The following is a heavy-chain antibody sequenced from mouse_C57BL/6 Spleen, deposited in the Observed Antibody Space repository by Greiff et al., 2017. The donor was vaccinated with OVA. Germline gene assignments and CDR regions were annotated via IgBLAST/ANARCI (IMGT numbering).Heavy chain of an antibody. CDR3: ARGLLPHYYYAMDY. Sequence: VKLMESGPELVKPGASVKISCKASGYAFSSSWMNWVKQRPGKGLEWIGRLYPGDGDTNYNGKFKGKATLTADKSSSPAYMQLSSLTSEDSAVYFCARGLLPHYYYAMDYWGQGTSVTVSS. CDR1: GYAFSSSW. D-gene: IGHD2-3*01. CDR2: LYPGDGDT. J-gene: IGHJ4*01. V-gene: IGHV1-82*01.